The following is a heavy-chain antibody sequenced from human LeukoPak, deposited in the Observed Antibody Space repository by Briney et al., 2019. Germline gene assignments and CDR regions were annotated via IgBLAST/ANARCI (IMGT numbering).Heavy chain of an antibody. CDR3: AKEHYDRSGYYEYFQH. D-gene: IGHD3-22*01. V-gene: IGHV3-30*18. CDR2: ISYVGSNK. CDR1: GLTFSSYG. J-gene: IGHJ1*01. Sequence: GGSLSLSCAPSGLTFSSYGMQWVRQAPSKGLEWVAVISYVGSNKYYADSVKGRFTISRDNSKNTLYLQMNSLRAGDTAMYYCAKEHYDRSGYYEYFQHWGQGTLVTVSS.